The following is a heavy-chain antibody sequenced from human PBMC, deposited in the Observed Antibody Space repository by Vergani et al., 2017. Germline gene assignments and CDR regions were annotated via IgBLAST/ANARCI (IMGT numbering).Heavy chain of an antibody. V-gene: IGHV3-30*18. CDR1: GFTFSSYG. J-gene: IGHJ3*02. Sequence: QVQLVESGGGVVQPGRSLRLSCAASGFTFSSYGMHWVRPAPGKGLEWVAVISYDGSNKYYADSVKGRFTISRDNSKNTLYLQMNSLRAEDTAVYYCAKEVFWSGYLISGAFDIWGQGTMVTVSS. CDR2: ISYDGSNK. D-gene: IGHD3-3*01. CDR3: AKEVFWSGYLISGAFDI.